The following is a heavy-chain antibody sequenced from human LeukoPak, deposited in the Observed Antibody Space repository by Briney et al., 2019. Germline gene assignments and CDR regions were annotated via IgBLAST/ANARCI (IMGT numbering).Heavy chain of an antibody. CDR3: ARAHKGMTTVRYYYYYYMDV. Sequence: SETLSLTCTVSSGSITSGGYYSNCIRQHPGKGLEWIVYIYYSGSTFYNPSLQSRLTMSVDTSKNQFSLKLSSVTAADTAVYYCARAHKGMTTVRYYYYYYMDVWGKGTTVTVSS. CDR1: SGSITSGGYY. V-gene: IGHV4-31*03. J-gene: IGHJ6*03. CDR2: IYYSGST. D-gene: IGHD4-11*01.